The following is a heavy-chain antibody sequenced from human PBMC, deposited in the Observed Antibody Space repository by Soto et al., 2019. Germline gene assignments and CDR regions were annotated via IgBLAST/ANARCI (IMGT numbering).Heavy chain of an antibody. Sequence: LGESLKISYKGSGYSFTSYLIGWVRQMPGKGLEWMGIIYPGDSDTRYSPSFQGQVTISADKSISTAYLQWSSLKASDTAMYYCARTSAAGKYYYGMDVWGQGTTVTVSS. J-gene: IGHJ6*02. CDR3: ARTSAAGKYYYGMDV. D-gene: IGHD6-13*01. CDR2: IYPGDSDT. CDR1: GYSFTSYL. V-gene: IGHV5-51*01.